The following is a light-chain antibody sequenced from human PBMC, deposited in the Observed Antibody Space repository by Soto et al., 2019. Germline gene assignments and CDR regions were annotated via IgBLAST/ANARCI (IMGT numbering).Light chain of an antibody. J-gene: IGKJ3*01. V-gene: IGKV3-15*01. CDR3: QQYNNWPPKGT. Sequence: EIVMTQSPATLSVSPGERATLSCRASQSVSSNLAWYQQKPGQAPRLLIYGASTRATGIPARFSGSGSGTEFTLTISSLQSEDFAVCYCQQYNNWPPKGTFGPGTKVDIK. CDR1: QSVSSN. CDR2: GAS.